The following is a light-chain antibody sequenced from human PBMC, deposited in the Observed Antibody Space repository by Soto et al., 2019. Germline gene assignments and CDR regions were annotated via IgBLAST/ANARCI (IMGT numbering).Light chain of an antibody. V-gene: IGKV1-5*01. CDR3: QQYDSYSSGP. J-gene: IGKJ1*01. CDR1: RTSNHW. Sequence: DIQMTQWPSTLSASVGDRVTITCRSSRTSNHWLAWYQQKPGKAPKVLIFDASSLKTGVPSRFSGSGSGTEFTLTISNLQPDDFATYYCQQYDSYSSGPFGQGTKVDIK. CDR2: DAS.